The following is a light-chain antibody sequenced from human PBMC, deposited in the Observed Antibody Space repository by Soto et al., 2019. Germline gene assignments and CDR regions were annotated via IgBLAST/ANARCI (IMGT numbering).Light chain of an antibody. CDR3: QQYNRHAT. CDR2: KAS. J-gene: IGKJ1*01. CDR1: ESVSTW. Sequence: DIQMTQSPSTLSASVGDRVTIICRASESVSTWVAWYQQKPGKAPKLLINKASELESGVPPRFSGSGSGTEFTLTISSLQPDDFATYYCQQYNRHATFGQGTKVDIK. V-gene: IGKV1-5*03.